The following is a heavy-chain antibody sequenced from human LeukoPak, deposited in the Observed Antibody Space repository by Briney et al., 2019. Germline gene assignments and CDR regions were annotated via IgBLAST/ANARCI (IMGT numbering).Heavy chain of an antibody. V-gene: IGHV3-23*01. CDR2: ISGSGTT. CDR1: GFTFSSYA. CDR3: AKSTARVTTGGAFDI. Sequence: PGGSLRLSCAASGFTFSSYAMHWVRQAPGKGLEWVSGISGSGTTFYTDSVKGRFTISRDSSKNTLYLQMNSLRVEDTAVYYCAKSTARVTTGGAFDIWGQGTMVTVSS. D-gene: IGHD4-17*01. J-gene: IGHJ3*02.